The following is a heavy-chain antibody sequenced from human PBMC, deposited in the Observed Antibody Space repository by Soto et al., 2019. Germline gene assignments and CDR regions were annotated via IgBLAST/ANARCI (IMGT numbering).Heavy chain of an antibody. CDR2: IQQEDGSDK. CDR1: GFTFSSYW. Sequence: GGSLRLSCAASGFTFSSYWMSWVRQAPGKGLEWVANIQQEDGSDKYYVDSVKGRFTISRDNAKNSVYLQMNSLRAEDTAVYYCAKDSGYNYGYFRWFDPWGQGTLVTVSS. V-gene: IGHV3-7*03. D-gene: IGHD5-18*01. CDR3: AKDSGYNYGYFRWFDP. J-gene: IGHJ5*02.